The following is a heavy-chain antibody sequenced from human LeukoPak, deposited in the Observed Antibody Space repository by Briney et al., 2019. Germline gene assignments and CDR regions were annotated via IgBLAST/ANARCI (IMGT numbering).Heavy chain of an antibody. CDR2: ISGSGGTT. J-gene: IGHJ4*02. V-gene: IGHV3-23*01. CDR1: GFTVSSNY. Sequence: GRSLRLSCAASGFTVSSNYMSWVRQAPGKGLEWVSGISGSGGTTYYADSVKGRFTISRDNSKNTLFLQMSSLRVEDTAVYYCAKSFGMAVFGAYFDYWGQGSLVTVSS. CDR3: AKSFGMAVFGAYFDY. D-gene: IGHD6-19*01.